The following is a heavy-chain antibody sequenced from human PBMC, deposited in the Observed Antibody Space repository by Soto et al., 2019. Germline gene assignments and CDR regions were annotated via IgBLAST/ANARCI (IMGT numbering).Heavy chain of an antibody. D-gene: IGHD3-10*01. CDR1: GFTFSSYG. J-gene: IGHJ5*02. CDR3: AREFFHYGSGAPNWFDP. Sequence: PGGSLRLSCAASGFTFSSYGMHWVRQAPGKGLEWVAVIWYDGSNKYYADSVKGRFTISRDNSKNTLYLQMNSLRAEDTAVYYCAREFFHYGSGAPNWFDPWGQGTLVTVSS. V-gene: IGHV3-33*01. CDR2: IWYDGSNK.